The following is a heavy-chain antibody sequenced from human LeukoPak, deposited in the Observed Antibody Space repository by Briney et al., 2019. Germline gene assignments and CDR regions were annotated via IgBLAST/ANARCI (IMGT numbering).Heavy chain of an antibody. J-gene: IGHJ4*02. CDR3: ARDKGGSSGYDY. D-gene: IGHD6-19*01. CDR1: GGSISSYY. Sequence: PSDTLSLTCTVSGGSISSYYWSWIRQPPGKGLEWMGYIYYSGSTNYNPALKSRVTISVDTSKNQFSLKLSSVTAADTAVYYCARDKGGSSGYDYWGQGTLVTVSS. V-gene: IGHV4-59*01. CDR2: IYYSGST.